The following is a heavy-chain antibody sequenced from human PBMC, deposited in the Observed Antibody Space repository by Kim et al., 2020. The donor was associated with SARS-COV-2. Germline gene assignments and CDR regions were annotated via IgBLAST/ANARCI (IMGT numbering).Heavy chain of an antibody. CDR1: GGTFSSYT. CDR2: IIPILGIA. CDR3: ARVYSSGWYYFDY. V-gene: IGHV1-69*02. J-gene: IGHJ4*02. Sequence: SVKVSCKASGGTFSSYTISWVRQAPGQGLEWMGRIIPILGIANYAQKFQGRVTITADKSTSTAYMELSSLRSEDTAVYYCARVYSSGWYYFDYWGQGTLVTVSS. D-gene: IGHD6-19*01.